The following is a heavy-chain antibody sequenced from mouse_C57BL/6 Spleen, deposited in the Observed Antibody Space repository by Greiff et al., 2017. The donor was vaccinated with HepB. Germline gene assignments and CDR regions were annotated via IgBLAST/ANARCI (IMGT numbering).Heavy chain of an antibody. J-gene: IGHJ2*01. CDR1: GYSITSGYY. V-gene: IGHV3-6*01. CDR2: ISYDGSN. Sequence: EVKLMESGPGLVKPSQPLSLTCSVTGYSITSGYYWNWIRQFPGNKLEWMGYISYDGSNNYNPSLKNRISITRDTSKNQFFLKLNSVTTEDTATYYCAREEYYFDYWGQGTTLTVSS. CDR3: AREEYYFDY.